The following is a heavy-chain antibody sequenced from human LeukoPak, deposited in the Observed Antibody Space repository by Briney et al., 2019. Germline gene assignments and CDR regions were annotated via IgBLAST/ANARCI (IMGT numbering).Heavy chain of an antibody. D-gene: IGHD1-14*01. CDR3: AKVFVLMRGTPENWFDP. V-gene: IGHV3-30*18. CDR2: ISFDGNDQ. Sequence: GGSLRLSCEASGFTFSNYAMHWVRQAPGKGLEWVAVISFDGNDQYYADSVRGRFTISRDNSENTLYLQMSSLRVEDTAVYFCAKVFVLMRGTPENWFDPWGQGTLVTVSS. CDR1: GFTFSNYA. J-gene: IGHJ5*02.